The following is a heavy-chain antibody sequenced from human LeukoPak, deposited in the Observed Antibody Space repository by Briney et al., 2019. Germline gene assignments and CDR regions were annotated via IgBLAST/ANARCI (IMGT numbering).Heavy chain of an antibody. D-gene: IGHD3-16*02. V-gene: IGHV4-39*01. CDR1: GGSISSSSYY. CDR2: IYYSGST. CDR3: ARGAPAPDYVWGSYRYEFDY. Sequence: SETLSLTCTVSGGSISSSSYYWGWIRQPPGKGLEWIGSIYYSGSTYYNPSLKRRVTISVDTSKNQFSLKLSSVTAADTAVYYCARGAPAPDYVWGSYRYEFDYWGQGTLVTVSS. J-gene: IGHJ4*02.